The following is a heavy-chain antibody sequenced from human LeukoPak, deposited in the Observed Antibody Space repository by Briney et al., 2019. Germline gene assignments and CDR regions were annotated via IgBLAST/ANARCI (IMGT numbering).Heavy chain of an antibody. J-gene: IGHJ3*02. CDR2: MNPNSGNT. Sequence: ASVKVSCKASGYTFTSYDINWVRQATGQGLEWMGWMNPNSGNTGYAQKFQGRVTTTRNTSISTAYMELSSLRSEDTAVYYCARGVRYYYDSSGKRPHDAFDIWGQGTMVTVSS. V-gene: IGHV1-8*01. CDR3: ARGVRYYYDSSGKRPHDAFDI. CDR1: GYTFTSYD. D-gene: IGHD3-22*01.